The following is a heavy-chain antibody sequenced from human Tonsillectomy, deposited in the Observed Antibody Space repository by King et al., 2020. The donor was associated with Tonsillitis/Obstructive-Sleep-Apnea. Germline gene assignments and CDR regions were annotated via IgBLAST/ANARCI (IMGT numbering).Heavy chain of an antibody. Sequence: VQLVESGGGLVQPGGSLRLSCAASGFTFSSYALTWVRQAPGKGLEWVSTISGGGDNTYFADSVKGRFTISRDNSNNTLYLQMNSLRAEDTAVYYCAKAGWGFLEWLCKTWGQGALVTVSS. J-gene: IGHJ5*02. D-gene: IGHD3-3*01. CDR3: AKAGWGFLEWLCKT. V-gene: IGHV3-23*04. CDR2: ISGGGDNT. CDR1: GFTFSSYA.